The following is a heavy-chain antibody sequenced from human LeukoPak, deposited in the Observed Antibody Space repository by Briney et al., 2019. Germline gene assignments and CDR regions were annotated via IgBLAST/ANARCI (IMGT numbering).Heavy chain of an antibody. Sequence: NPSETLSLTCAVYGGSFSGYYWSWIRQPPGKGLEWIGEINHSGSTNYNPSLKSRVTISVDTSKNQFSLKLSSVTAADTAVYYCARAYDSSGYCDYWGQGTLVTVSS. V-gene: IGHV4-34*01. CDR2: INHSGST. CDR3: ARAYDSSGYCDY. CDR1: GGSFSGYY. J-gene: IGHJ4*02. D-gene: IGHD3-22*01.